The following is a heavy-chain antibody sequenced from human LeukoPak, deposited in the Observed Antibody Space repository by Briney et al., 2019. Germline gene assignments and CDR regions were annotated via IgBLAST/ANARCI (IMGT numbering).Heavy chain of an antibody. V-gene: IGHV4-39*07. CDR1: GGSISSSSYY. D-gene: IGHD2-2*01. Sequence: TSETLSLTCTVSGGSISSSSYYWGWIRQPPGKGLEWIGSIYYSGSTYYNPSLKSRVTISVDTSKNQFSLKLSSVTAADTAVYYCARSSYYGMDVWGQGTTVTVSS. CDR3: ARSSYYGMDV. CDR2: IYYSGST. J-gene: IGHJ6*02.